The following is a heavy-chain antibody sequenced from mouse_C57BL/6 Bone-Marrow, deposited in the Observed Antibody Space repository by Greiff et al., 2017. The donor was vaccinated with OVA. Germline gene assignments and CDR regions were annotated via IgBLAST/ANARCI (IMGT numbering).Heavy chain of an antibody. Sequence: VQLQQSGTVLARPGASVKMSCKTSGYTFTSYWMHWVKQRPGQGLEWIGAIYPGNSDTSYNQKFKGKAKLTAVTSASTAYMELSSLTNDSSAYYYSTIYSSPSYAMDYWGQGTSVTVSS. D-gene: IGHD1-1*01. J-gene: IGHJ4*01. CDR2: IYPGNSDT. CDR3: TIYSSPSYAMDY. CDR1: GYTFTSYW. V-gene: IGHV1-5*01.